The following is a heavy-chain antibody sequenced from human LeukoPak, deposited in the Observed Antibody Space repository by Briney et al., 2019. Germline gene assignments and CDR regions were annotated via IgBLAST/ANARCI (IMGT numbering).Heavy chain of an antibody. Sequence: SETLSLTCSVSGYSISSGYYWGWIRQPPGKGLEWIGSIYQSGSTDHNPSLKSRVTISVDTSKNQFSLKMNSVTAADTAVYYCARGFHITGYYPGDYWGQGTLVTVSS. CDR2: IYQSGST. CDR1: GYSISSGYY. D-gene: IGHD1-26*01. CDR3: ARGFHITGYYPGDY. V-gene: IGHV4-38-2*02. J-gene: IGHJ4*02.